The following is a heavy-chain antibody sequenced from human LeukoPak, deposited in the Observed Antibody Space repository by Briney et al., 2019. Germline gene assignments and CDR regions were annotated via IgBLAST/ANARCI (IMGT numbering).Heavy chain of an antibody. CDR2: IIPIFGTA. Sequence: GASVKVSCKASGGTFSSYAISWVRQAPGQGLEWMGGIIPIFGTANYAQKFQGRVTITADKSTSTAYMELSSLRSEDTAVYYCAREANYDSSGYYYWFDPWSQGTLVTVSS. V-gene: IGHV1-69*06. J-gene: IGHJ5*02. D-gene: IGHD3-22*01. CDR1: GGTFSSYA. CDR3: AREANYDSSGYYYWFDP.